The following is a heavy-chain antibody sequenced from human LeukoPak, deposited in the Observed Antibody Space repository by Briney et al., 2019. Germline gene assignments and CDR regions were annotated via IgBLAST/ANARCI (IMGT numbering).Heavy chain of an antibody. CDR1: GFTFSSSA. D-gene: IGHD5-24*01. Sequence: PGGSLRLSCAASGFTFSSSAMSWVRQAPGKGLEWVSSISSSSSYIYYADSVKGRFTISRDNAKNSLYLQMNSLRAEDTAVYYCAREVDGYNGDFQHWGQGTLVTVSS. J-gene: IGHJ1*01. CDR2: ISSSSSYI. V-gene: IGHV3-21*01. CDR3: AREVDGYNGDFQH.